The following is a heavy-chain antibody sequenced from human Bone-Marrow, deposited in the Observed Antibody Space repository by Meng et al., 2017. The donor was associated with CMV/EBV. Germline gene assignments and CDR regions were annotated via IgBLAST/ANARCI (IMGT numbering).Heavy chain of an antibody. Sequence: SGPTLVKPTPTLTLTCTFSGFSLSTSGMRVSWIRQPPGKALEWLARIDWEDDKFYSTSLKTRLTISKDTSKNQLVLTMTNMDPVDTATYYCARHYYYDRSGCDYWGQGTLVTVSS. CDR1: GFSLSTSGMR. J-gene: IGHJ4*02. D-gene: IGHD3-22*01. V-gene: IGHV2-70D*14. CDR2: IDWEDDK. CDR3: ARHYYYDRSGCDY.